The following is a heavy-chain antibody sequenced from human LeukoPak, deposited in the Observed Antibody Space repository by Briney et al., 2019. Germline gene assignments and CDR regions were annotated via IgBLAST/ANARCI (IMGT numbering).Heavy chain of an antibody. V-gene: IGHV3-21*04. Sequence: GGSLRLSCAASGFTFSSYSMNWVRQAPGKGLEWVSSISSSSSYIYYADSVKGRFTISRDNSKNTLYLQMNSLRAEDTAVYYCAKGELRLLDYWGQGTLVTVSS. J-gene: IGHJ4*02. CDR2: ISSSSSYI. CDR3: AKGELRLLDY. CDR1: GFTFSSYS. D-gene: IGHD3-16*01.